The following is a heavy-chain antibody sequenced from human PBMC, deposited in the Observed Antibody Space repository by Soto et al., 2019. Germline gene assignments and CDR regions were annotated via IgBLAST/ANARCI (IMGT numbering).Heavy chain of an antibody. CDR3: ARLPRIGVAVYDF. D-gene: IGHD6-19*01. CDR1: GYTFTYNA. V-gene: IGHV1-3*01. Sequence: QVQLVQPGSEVKKPGASVRVTCKASGYTFTYNAIHWVRQAPGQRLEWMGWINAGNGDTKYSQKFQGRVTITTDTSASTAYMELSSLRSEDTAVYFCARLPRIGVAVYDFWGQGTLVTVSS. J-gene: IGHJ4*02. CDR2: INAGNGDT.